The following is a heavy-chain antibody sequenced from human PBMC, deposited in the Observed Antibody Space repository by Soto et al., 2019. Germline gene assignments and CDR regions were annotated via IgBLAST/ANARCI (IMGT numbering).Heavy chain of an antibody. V-gene: IGHV1-8*01. CDR2: MNPRSGNT. CDR3: TASSWTGAGLDF. J-gene: IGHJ4*01. CDR1: GYTFTSSD. D-gene: IGHD6-13*01. Sequence: ASVKVSCKASGYTFTSSDLYWVRQAASQGPEWMGYMNPRSGNTGYEQKFQGRVTMTRDTSISTAYMELSSLTSDDTAVYYCTASSWTGAGLDFWGQGTPLTVSS.